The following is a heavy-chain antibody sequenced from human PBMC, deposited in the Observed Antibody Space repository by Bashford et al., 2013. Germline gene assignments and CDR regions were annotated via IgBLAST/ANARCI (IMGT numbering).Heavy chain of an antibody. CDR3: ARKFYDIMTGLNWFGP. Sequence: SGPTLVKPTETLTLTCTVSGFSLTEDRVGVSWIRHAPREGPGVACTLFFRMNEKSYTTSLKSRLTISKDTSKRQVVLTMTNMDPVDTATYYCARKFYDIMTGLNWFGPWGQGTLVTVSS. D-gene: IGHD3-9*01. V-gene: IGHV2-26*01. CDR1: GFSLTEDRVG. CDR2: FFRMNEK. J-gene: IGHJ5*02.